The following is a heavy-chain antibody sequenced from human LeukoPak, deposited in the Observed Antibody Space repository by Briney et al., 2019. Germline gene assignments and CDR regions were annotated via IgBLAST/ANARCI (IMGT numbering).Heavy chain of an antibody. CDR1: GFTFSSYA. CDR3: AKGSYYDSSGPFYFDY. V-gene: IGHV3-23*01. D-gene: IGHD3-22*01. CDR2: ISGSGDNT. Sequence: GGSLRLSCAASGFTFSSYAMSWVRQAPGKGLEWVSGISGSGDNTYYADSVKGRFTISRDNSKNTLYVQVNSLGTEDTAAYYCAKGSYYDSSGPFYFDYWGQGTLVTVSS. J-gene: IGHJ4*02.